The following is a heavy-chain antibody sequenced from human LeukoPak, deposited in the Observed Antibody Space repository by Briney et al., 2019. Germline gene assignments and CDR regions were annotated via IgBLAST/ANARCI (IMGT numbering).Heavy chain of an antibody. CDR3: ASGSLFTPFDY. V-gene: IGHV1-2*02. Sequence: ASVKVSCKASGYSFTDYYMHWVRQAPGQGLEWMGWINPNSGGTNYAQKFQGRVTMTRDTSISTAYMELNRLRSDDAAVYYCASGSLFTPFDYWGQGTLVTVSS. CDR1: GYSFTDYY. CDR2: INPNSGGT. D-gene: IGHD2-15*01. J-gene: IGHJ4*02.